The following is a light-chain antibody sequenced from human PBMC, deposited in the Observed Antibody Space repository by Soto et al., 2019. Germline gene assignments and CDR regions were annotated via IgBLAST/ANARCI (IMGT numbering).Light chain of an antibody. CDR3: QQRGKWPPT. V-gene: IGKV3-11*01. CDR2: DAY. J-gene: IGKJ1*01. CDR1: QSVSST. Sequence: ETVLTQSPATLSLSPGERATLSCRASQSVSSTLGWYQHIPGQAPRLLIYDAYNRATDVPARFSGSGSGTDFTLTISSLEPEDFAIYYCQQRGKWPPTFGQGTKVEIK.